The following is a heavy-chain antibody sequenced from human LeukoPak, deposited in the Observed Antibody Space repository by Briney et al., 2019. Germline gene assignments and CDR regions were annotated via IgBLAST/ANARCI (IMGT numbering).Heavy chain of an antibody. V-gene: IGHV1-18*01. Sequence: ASVKVSCKASGYTFTSYGISWVRQAPGQGLEWMGWISAYNGNTNYAQKLQGRVTMTTDTSTSTAYMELRSLRSDDTAVYYCARDLASGGVVVPAAMPTYYFDYWGQGTLVTVFS. D-gene: IGHD2-2*01. CDR2: ISAYNGNT. CDR3: ARDLASGGVVVPAAMPTYYFDY. CDR1: GYTFTSYG. J-gene: IGHJ4*02.